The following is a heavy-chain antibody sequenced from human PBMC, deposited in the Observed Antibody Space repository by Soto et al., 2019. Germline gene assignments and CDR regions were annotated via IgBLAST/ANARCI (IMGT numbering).Heavy chain of an antibody. CDR3: ARDHSVSTPLDGIYV. CDR1: GFTFDDYA. J-gene: IGHJ6*02. CDR2: INWNSGSI. V-gene: IGHV3-9*01. D-gene: IGHD2-15*01. Sequence: GGSLRLSCAASGFTFDDYAMHWVRQVPGKGLEWVSGINWNSGSIGYGDSVKGRFAISRDNAKNSLHLQMNSLSAEDTAFYYCARDHSVSTPLDGIYVWGHGTTVTVSS.